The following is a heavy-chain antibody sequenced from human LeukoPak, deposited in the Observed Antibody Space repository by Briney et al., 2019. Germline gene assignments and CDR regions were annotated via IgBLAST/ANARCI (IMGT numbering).Heavy chain of an antibody. Sequence: ASVKVSCKASGYTFTGYYMHWVRQAPGQGLEWMGWINPNSGGTNYAQKFQGRVTMTRDTSISTAYMELSRLRSDDTAVYYCARDGLHAESGWYAGAQGHWGQGTLVTVSS. V-gene: IGHV1-2*02. D-gene: IGHD6-19*01. CDR2: INPNSGGT. J-gene: IGHJ4*02. CDR3: ARDGLHAESGWYAGAQGH. CDR1: GYTFTGYY.